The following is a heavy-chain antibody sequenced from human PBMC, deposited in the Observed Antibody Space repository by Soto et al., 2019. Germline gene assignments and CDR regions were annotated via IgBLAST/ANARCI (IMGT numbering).Heavy chain of an antibody. J-gene: IGHJ4*02. CDR1: GYTFTSYA. CDR3: AREKAPDSSGWYLDY. V-gene: IGHV1-3*01. CDR2: INAGNGNT. D-gene: IGHD6-19*01. Sequence: ASVKVSCKASGYTFTSYAMHWVRQAPGQRLEWMGWINAGNGNTKYSQKFQGRVTITRDTSASTAYMELSSLRSEDTAVYYCAREKAPDSSGWYLDYWGQGTLVTVSS.